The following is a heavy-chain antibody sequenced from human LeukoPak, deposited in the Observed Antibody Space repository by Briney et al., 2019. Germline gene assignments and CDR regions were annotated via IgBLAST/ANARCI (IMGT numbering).Heavy chain of an antibody. Sequence: PSETLSLTCAVYGGSFSGYYWSWIRQPPGKGLEWIGEINHSGSTNYNPSLKSRVTISVDTSKNQFPLKLSSVTAADTAVYYCARSRRVPAAGGVFDYWGQGTLVTVSS. D-gene: IGHD2-2*01. J-gene: IGHJ4*02. CDR2: INHSGST. CDR3: ARSRRVPAAGGVFDY. CDR1: GGSFSGYY. V-gene: IGHV4-34*01.